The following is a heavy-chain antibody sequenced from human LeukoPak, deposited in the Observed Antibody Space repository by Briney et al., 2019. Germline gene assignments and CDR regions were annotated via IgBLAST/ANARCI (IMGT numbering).Heavy chain of an antibody. J-gene: IGHJ4*02. CDR3: ARAGPRRDGYNVDS. CDR1: GGSISSYY. Sequence: SESRSLTCTVSGGSISSYYWSWIRQPPGKGLEWIGYIYGRGSTNYSPSLKSRVTISVDTSKNQFSLKLSSVTAADTAVYYCARAGPRRDGYNVDSWGQGTLVTISS. D-gene: IGHD5-24*01. CDR2: IYGRGST. V-gene: IGHV4-59*01.